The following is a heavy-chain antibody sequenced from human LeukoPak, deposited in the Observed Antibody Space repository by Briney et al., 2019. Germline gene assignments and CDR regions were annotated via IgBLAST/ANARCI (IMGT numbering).Heavy chain of an antibody. V-gene: IGHV3-23*01. J-gene: IGHJ6*02. CDR2: ISGSGST. Sequence: GGSLRLSCAASGVTFSSYAMSWVRQAPGKGLEWVSAISGSGSTYYADSVKGRFTLSRDNSKNTLYLQMNSLRAEDTAVYYCGRIAINANNGMDVWGQGTTVTVSS. CDR3: GRIAINANNGMDV. CDR1: GVTFSSYA. D-gene: IGHD1/OR15-1a*01.